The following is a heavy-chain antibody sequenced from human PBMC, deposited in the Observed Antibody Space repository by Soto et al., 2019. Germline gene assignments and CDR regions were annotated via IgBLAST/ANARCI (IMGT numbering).Heavy chain of an antibody. D-gene: IGHD5-12*01. CDR2: MNPNSGNT. Sequence: ASVKVSCKASGYTFTSYDINWVRQATGQGLEWMGWMNPNSGNTGYAQKFQGRVTITADKSTSTAYMELSSLRSEDTAVYYCARGAGYKIFDYWGQGTLVTVSS. CDR3: ARGAGYKIFDY. V-gene: IGHV1-8*01. J-gene: IGHJ4*02. CDR1: GYTFTSYD.